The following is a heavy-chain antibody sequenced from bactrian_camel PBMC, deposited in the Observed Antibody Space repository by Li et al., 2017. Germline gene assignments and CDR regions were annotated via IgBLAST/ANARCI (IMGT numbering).Heavy chain of an antibody. Sequence: DVQLVESGGGSVQAGGSLTLSCAASGYTYRPYHMGWFRQAPGKEREGVAGIHTGDGITYYAESVKGRFTVSQDNAKNTVWLQMNSLTAEDTAMYYCAATPGRLIGQGILNRYWYTYWGQGTQVTVS. CDR2: IHTGDGIT. CDR1: GYTYRPYH. V-gene: IGHV3S40*01. J-gene: IGHJ4*01. CDR3: AATPGRLIGQGILNRYWYTY. D-gene: IGHD2*01.